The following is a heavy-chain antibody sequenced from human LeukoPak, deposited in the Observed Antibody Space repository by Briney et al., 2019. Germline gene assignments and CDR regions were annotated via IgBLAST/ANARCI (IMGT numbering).Heavy chain of an antibody. V-gene: IGHV3-30-3*01. Sequence: GGSLRLSCAASGSTFSSYAMHWVRQAPGKGLEWVAVISYDGSNKYYADSVKGRFTISRDNSKNTLYLQMNSLRAEDTAVYYCARWYGDYAVFDYWGQGTLVTVSS. CDR3: ARWYGDYAVFDY. D-gene: IGHD4-17*01. CDR2: ISYDGSNK. CDR1: GSTFSSYA. J-gene: IGHJ4*02.